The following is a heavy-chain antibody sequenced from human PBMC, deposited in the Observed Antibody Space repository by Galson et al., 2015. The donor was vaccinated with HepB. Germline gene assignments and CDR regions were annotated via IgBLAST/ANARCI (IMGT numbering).Heavy chain of an antibody. CDR3: ARVLGVRGWDGPRYFDY. CDR2: ISSSSSYT. V-gene: IGHV3-11*06. CDR1: GFTFSDYH. D-gene: IGHD3-10*01. J-gene: IGHJ4*02. Sequence: SLRLSCAASGFTFSDYHMSWIRQAPGKGLEWVSYISSSSSYTNYADSVKGRFTISRDNAKNSLYLQMNSLRAEDTAVYYCARVLGVRGWDGPRYFDYWGQGTLVTVSS.